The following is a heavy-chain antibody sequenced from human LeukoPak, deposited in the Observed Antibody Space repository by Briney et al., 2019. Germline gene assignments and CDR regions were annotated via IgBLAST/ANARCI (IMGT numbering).Heavy chain of an antibody. V-gene: IGHV3-7*01. Sequence: PGGSLRLSCAVSGFTFSSYWMNWVRQAPGKGLEWVASIRQDGGEKSYVDSVKGRFTCSRDNTKNSLYLQMSSLRAEDTAVYYCARDGTAAGLYFDLWGQGTLVTVSS. CDR2: IRQDGGEK. J-gene: IGHJ4*01. CDR3: ARDGTAAGLYFDL. CDR1: GFTFSSYW. D-gene: IGHD6-13*01.